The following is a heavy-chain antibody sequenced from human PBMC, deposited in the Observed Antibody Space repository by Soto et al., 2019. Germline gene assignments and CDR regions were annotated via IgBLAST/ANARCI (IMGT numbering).Heavy chain of an antibody. CDR1: GFSLSTSGVG. Sequence: SGPTLVNPTQTLTLTCTFSGFSLSTSGVGVGWIRQPPGKALEWLALIYWDDDKRYSPSLKSRLTITKDTSKNQVVLTMTNMDPVDTATYYCAHSISSGTYYAFWSGPLDPWGQGTLVTVSS. D-gene: IGHD3-3*01. CDR2: IYWDDDK. V-gene: IGHV2-5*02. CDR3: AHSISSGTYYAFWSGPLDP. J-gene: IGHJ5*02.